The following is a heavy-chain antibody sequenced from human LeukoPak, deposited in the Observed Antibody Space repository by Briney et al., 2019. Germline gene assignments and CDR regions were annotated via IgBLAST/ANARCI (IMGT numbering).Heavy chain of an antibody. CDR3: ARWAVAELGLDY. Sequence: SETLSLTCTVSCGSVSSGSYYWSWIRQPPGKGLEWITYIHYSGDTNYNPSLKSRVTISVDTSKNQFSLKLRSVTAADTAVYYCARWAVAELGLDYWGQGTLVTVSS. V-gene: IGHV4-61*01. J-gene: IGHJ4*02. CDR1: CGSVSSGSYY. D-gene: IGHD6-19*01. CDR2: IHYSGDT.